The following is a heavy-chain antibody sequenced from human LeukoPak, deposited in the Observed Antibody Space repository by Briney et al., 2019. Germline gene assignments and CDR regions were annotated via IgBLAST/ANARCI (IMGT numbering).Heavy chain of an antibody. Sequence: PGGSLGLSCAASGFTFRNHGMHWVRQAPGKGLEWVAVIWYDGSNKYYADSVKGRFTISRDNSRNTLYLQMNSLTAEDTAVYYCVRDWSARYFDYWGQGILVTVSS. V-gene: IGHV3-33*01. CDR1: GFTFRNHG. D-gene: IGHD6-6*01. J-gene: IGHJ4*02. CDR2: IWYDGSNK. CDR3: VRDWSARYFDY.